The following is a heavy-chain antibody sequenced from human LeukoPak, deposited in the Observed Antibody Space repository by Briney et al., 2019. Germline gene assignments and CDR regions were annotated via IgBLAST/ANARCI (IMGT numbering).Heavy chain of an antibody. CDR3: ARGISDYYDSSGYSPNWFDP. CDR2: ISAYNGNT. D-gene: IGHD3-22*01. J-gene: IGHJ5*02. V-gene: IGHV1-18*01. CDR1: GYTFTSYG. Sequence: ASVKVSCKASGYTFTSYGISWVRQAPGQGLEWMGWISAYNGNTNYAQKLQGRVTMTTDTSASTAYMELRSLRSDDTAVYYCARGISDYYDSSGYSPNWFDPWGQGTLVTVSS.